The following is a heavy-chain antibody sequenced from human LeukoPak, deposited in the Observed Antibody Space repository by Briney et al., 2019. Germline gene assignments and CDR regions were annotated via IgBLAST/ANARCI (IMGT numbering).Heavy chain of an antibody. CDR2: INHSGST. V-gene: IGHV4-34*01. Sequence: SETLSLTFAVYGGSFSGYYWSWIRQPPGKGLEWIGEINHSGSTNYNPSLKSRVTISVDTSKNQFSLKLSSVTAADTAVYYCARSRLLWFGDMVPYFDYWGQGTLVTVSS. CDR1: GGSFSGYY. J-gene: IGHJ4*02. CDR3: ARSRLLWFGDMVPYFDY. D-gene: IGHD3-10*01.